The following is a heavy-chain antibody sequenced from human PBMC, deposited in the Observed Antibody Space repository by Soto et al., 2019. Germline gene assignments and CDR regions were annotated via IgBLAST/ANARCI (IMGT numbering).Heavy chain of an antibody. Sequence: SETLSLTCTVSGGSISSSSYYWGWIRQPPGKGLEWIGSIYYSGSTYYNPSLKSRVTISVDTSKNQFSLKLCSVTAADTAVYYCARRGDFWSGYYPPGGYYYYGMDVWGQGTTVTVSS. J-gene: IGHJ6*02. V-gene: IGHV4-39*01. CDR1: GGSISSSSYY. CDR2: IYYSGST. CDR3: ARRGDFWSGYYPPGGYYYYGMDV. D-gene: IGHD3-3*01.